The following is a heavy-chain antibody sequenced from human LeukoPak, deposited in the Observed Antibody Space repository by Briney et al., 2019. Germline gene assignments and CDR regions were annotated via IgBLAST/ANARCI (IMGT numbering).Heavy chain of an antibody. J-gene: IGHJ4*02. D-gene: IGHD2-21*02. CDR3: ARVALEGNPRSVVVTATRTNHFDY. V-gene: IGHV4-4*07. Sequence: SETLSLTCTVSGGSITTYYWSWIRQPAGKGLEWIGHIYTSGSTNYSPSLKSRVTMSLGTSKNQFSLNLRSVTAADTAVYYCARVALEGNPRSVVVTATRTNHFDYWGQGTLVTVSS. CDR1: GGSITTYY. CDR2: IYTSGST.